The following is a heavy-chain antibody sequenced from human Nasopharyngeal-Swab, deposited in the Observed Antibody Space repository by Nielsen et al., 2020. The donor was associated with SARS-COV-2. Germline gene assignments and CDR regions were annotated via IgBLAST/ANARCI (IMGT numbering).Heavy chain of an antibody. D-gene: IGHD6-13*01. Sequence: GESLKISCAATGFTFSSYWMSWVRQAPGKGLEWVSAITGNGGSTYYADSVKGRFTISRDNSKNTLYLQMNSLRAEDTAVYYCAKELSSSWWYWGQGTLVTVSS. CDR1: GFTFSSYW. CDR3: AKELSSSWWY. J-gene: IGHJ4*02. CDR2: ITGNGGST. V-gene: IGHV3-23*01.